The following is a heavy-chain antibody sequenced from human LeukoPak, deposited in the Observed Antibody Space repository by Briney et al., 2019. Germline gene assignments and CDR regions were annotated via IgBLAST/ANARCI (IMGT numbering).Heavy chain of an antibody. J-gene: IGHJ6*03. CDR2: ISSDIDTI. V-gene: IGHV3-11*01. CDR3: VVPGQGPSYYMDV. CDR1: GFIFSDYY. Sequence: GGSLRLSCAASGFIFSDYYMSWIRQAPGKGLEWVSYISSDIDTIYYADSVKGRFTISRDNAKNSLYLQMNSLRAEDTAVYYCVVPGQGPSYYMDVWGKGTTVTVSS.